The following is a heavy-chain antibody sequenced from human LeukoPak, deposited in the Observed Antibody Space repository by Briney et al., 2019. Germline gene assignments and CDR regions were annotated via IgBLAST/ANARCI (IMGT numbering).Heavy chain of an antibody. V-gene: IGHV3-21*01. CDR3: ARDQQYSSGCPDY. J-gene: IGHJ4*02. D-gene: IGHD6-19*01. Sequence: GGSLRLSCAASGFTFSSYSMNWVRQAPGKGLEWVSSISSSSSYIYYADSVKGRFTISRDNAKNSLYLQMNSLRAEDTAVYYRARDQQYSSGCPDYWGQGTLVTVSS. CDR1: GFTFSSYS. CDR2: ISSSSSYI.